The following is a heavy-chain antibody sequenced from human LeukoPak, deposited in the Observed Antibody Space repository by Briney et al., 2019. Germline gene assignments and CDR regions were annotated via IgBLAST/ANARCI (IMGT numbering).Heavy chain of an antibody. J-gene: IGHJ4*02. D-gene: IGHD3-3*01. V-gene: IGHV3-7*03. CDR1: GFTFSSYW. Sequence: AGGSLRLSCAVSGFTFSSYWMSWVRQAPGKGLEWVANIKEDGSEKYYVDSVKGRFTISRDNAKNSLFLQMNSLRAEDTAVYYCAREVRFLAGYYFDYWGQGTLVTVSS. CDR2: IKEDGSEK. CDR3: AREVRFLAGYYFDY.